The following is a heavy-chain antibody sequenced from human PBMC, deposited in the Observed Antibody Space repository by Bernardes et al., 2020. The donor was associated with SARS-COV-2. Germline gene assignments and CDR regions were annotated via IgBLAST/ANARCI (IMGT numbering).Heavy chain of an antibody. J-gene: IGHJ4*02. Sequence: SESLPLTCAVYDGSFSRYYWNWIRQAPGKGLEWIGEINPSGNTNYSPSLKRRVTMSVDTSKSQFSLNLRSVTAADTAVYFCVRGEIVEAATRDHFGYWGQGTLVTVSS. CDR2: INPSGNT. D-gene: IGHD2-15*01. CDR1: DGSFSRYY. V-gene: IGHV4-34*01. CDR3: VRGEIVEAATRDHFGY.